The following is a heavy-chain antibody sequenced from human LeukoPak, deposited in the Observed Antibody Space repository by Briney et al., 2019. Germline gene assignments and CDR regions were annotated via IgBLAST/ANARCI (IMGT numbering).Heavy chain of an antibody. D-gene: IGHD3-10*01. Sequence: GGSLRLSCAASGFTFSSYAMHWVRQAPGKGLEWVAVISYDGSNKYYADSVKGRFTISRGNSKNTLYLQMNSLRAEDTAVYYCARDPEYYYGSGRLGYFDYWGQGTLVTVSS. CDR2: ISYDGSNK. CDR1: GFTFSSYA. V-gene: IGHV3-30-3*01. CDR3: ARDPEYYYGSGRLGYFDY. J-gene: IGHJ4*02.